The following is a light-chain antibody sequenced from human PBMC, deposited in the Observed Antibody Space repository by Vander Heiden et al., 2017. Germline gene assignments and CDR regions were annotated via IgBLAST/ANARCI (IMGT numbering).Light chain of an antibody. CDR2: WAS. V-gene: IGKV4-1*01. CDR1: QSVLYSSNNKNY. CDR3: QQDYSTPYT. J-gene: IGKJ2*01. Sequence: DIVMTQSPDSLAVSLGERATINCKSSQSVLYSSNNKNYLAWYQQKPGQSPNLLIYWASTRESGVPDRFSGSGSGTDFTLTISSLQAEDVAVYYCQQDYSTPYTFGQGTKLEIK.